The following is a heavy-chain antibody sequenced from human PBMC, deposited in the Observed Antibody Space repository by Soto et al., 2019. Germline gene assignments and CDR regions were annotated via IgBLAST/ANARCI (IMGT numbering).Heavy chain of an antibody. Sequence: QVQLAQSGAEVKKPGASVKVSCKASGYTFTSYGISWVRQAPGQGREWMGWTSAYNGNTNYAQKLQGRVTMTTDTSTSTAYMELRRLRSDDTAVYYCARDPDWMVVAATQYFQHWGQGTLVTVSS. V-gene: IGHV1-18*01. CDR2: TSAYNGNT. D-gene: IGHD2-15*01. J-gene: IGHJ1*01. CDR3: ARDPDWMVVAATQYFQH. CDR1: GYTFTSYG.